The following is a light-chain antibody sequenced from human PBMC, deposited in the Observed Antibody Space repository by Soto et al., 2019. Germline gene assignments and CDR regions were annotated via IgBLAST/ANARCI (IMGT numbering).Light chain of an antibody. V-gene: IGLV2-8*01. CDR1: SSDVGGYNY. CDR3: SSYAGSIYV. CDR2: EVS. Sequence: LTQPPSASGSPGQSVTISCTGTSSDVGGYNYVSWYQQHPGKAPKLMIYEVSKRPSGVPDRFSGSKSGNTASLTVSGLQAEDEADYYCSSYAGSIYVFGTGTKVTVL. J-gene: IGLJ1*01.